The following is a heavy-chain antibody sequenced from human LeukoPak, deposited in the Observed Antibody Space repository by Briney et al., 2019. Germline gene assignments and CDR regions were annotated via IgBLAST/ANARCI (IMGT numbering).Heavy chain of an antibody. CDR1: GGTFSSYA. Sequence: SVKVSCKASGGTFSSYAISWVRQAPGQGLEWMGRIIPIFGTANYAQKFQGRVTITTDESTSTAYMALSSLRSEDTAVYYCAVCIAVARTKNAFDIWGQGTMVTVSS. CDR2: IIPIFGTA. J-gene: IGHJ3*02. V-gene: IGHV1-69*05. CDR3: AVCIAVARTKNAFDI. D-gene: IGHD6-19*01.